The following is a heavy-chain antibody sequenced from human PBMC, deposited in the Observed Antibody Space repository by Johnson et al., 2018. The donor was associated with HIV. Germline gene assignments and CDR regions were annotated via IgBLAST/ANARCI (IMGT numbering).Heavy chain of an antibody. V-gene: IGHV3-15*01. CDR2: IKSKTDGGTT. J-gene: IGHJ3*02. Sequence: VQLVESGGGLVKPGGSLRLSCAASGFTFSNAWMSWVRQAPGKGLEWVGRIKSKTDGGTTDYSAPVKGRCTISRDDSKNTLYLQMNSLKPEDTAVYYCLVAPNAFDIWGQGTMVTVSS. CDR3: LVAPNAFDI. CDR1: GFTFSNAW. D-gene: IGHD5-12*01.